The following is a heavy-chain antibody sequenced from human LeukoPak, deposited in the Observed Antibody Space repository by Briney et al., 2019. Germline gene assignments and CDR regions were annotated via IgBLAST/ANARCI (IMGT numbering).Heavy chain of an antibody. CDR2: IYSSGGT. V-gene: IGHV4-61*02. D-gene: IGHD6-19*01. J-gene: IGHJ4*02. Sequence: PSETLSLTCTVSGGSISSGSYYWTWIRQPAGKGLEWIGRIYSSGGTNYNPSLKSRVTISVDTSKKHFSLELSSVTAADTAVYYCAREWHPLLSSGWHFDYWGQGTLVTVSS. CDR3: AREWHPLLSSGWHFDY. CDR1: GGSISSGSYY.